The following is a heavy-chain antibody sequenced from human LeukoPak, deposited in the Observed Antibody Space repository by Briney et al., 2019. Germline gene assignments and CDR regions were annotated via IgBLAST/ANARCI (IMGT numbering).Heavy chain of an antibody. J-gene: IGHJ3*02. D-gene: IGHD3-3*01. CDR3: ARKGDFWSGKHAFDI. Sequence: ASVKVSCKASGYTFTSYYMHWVRQAPGQGLEWTGIINPSGGSTSYAQKFQGRVTMTRDTSTSTVYMELSSLRSEDTAVYYCARKGDFWSGKHAFDIWGQGTMVTVSS. CDR1: GYTFTSYY. CDR2: INPSGGST. V-gene: IGHV1-46*01.